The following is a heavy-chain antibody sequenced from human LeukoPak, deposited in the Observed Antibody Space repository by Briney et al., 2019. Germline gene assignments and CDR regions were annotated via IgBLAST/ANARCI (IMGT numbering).Heavy chain of an antibody. Sequence: SETLSLTCTVSGGSISSYYRSWIRQPPGKGLEWIGYIYYSGSTNYNPSLKSRVTISVDTSKNQFSLKLSSVTAADTAVYYCARATPKHYDSSGCLDYWGQGTLVTVSS. J-gene: IGHJ4*02. CDR1: GGSISSYY. CDR2: IYYSGST. V-gene: IGHV4-59*01. D-gene: IGHD3-22*01. CDR3: ARATPKHYDSSGCLDY.